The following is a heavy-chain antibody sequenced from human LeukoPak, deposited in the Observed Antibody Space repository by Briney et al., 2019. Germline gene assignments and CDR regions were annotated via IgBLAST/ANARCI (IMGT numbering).Heavy chain of an antibody. CDR2: ISYDGSNK. D-gene: IGHD6-13*01. CDR1: GFTFSSYA. CDR3: ARDPTAAGTAYYYYGMDV. V-gene: IGHV3-30-3*01. Sequence: PGGSLRLSCAASGFTFSSYAMHWVRQAPGRGREWVAVISYDGSNKYYADSVKGRFTISRDNSKNTLYLQMNSLRAEDTAVYYCARDPTAAGTAYYYYGMDVWGQGTTVTVSS. J-gene: IGHJ6*02.